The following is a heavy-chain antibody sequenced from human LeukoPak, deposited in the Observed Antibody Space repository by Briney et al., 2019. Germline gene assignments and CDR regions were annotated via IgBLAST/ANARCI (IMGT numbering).Heavy chain of an antibody. CDR1: GFTFSSYA. CDR3: AKLRGDYVYGYNYYMDV. D-gene: IGHD4-17*01. V-gene: IGHV3-23*01. CDR2: ISGSGGST. J-gene: IGHJ6*03. Sequence: GGSLRLSCAASGFTFSSYAMTWVRQAPGKGLDWVSVISGSGGSTYYADSVKGRFTISRDNSKSTLFLQMNSLRAEDTAVYYCAKLRGDYVYGYNYYMDVWGKGTTVAVSS.